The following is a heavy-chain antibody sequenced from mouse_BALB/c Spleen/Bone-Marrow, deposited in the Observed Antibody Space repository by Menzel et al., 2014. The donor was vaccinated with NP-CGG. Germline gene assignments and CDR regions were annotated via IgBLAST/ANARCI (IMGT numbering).Heavy chain of an antibody. Sequence: VQRVESGAELVRPGTSVKVSCKASGYAFXNYLIEWVKQRPVQGLEWIGVINPGSGGANYNAKFKGKATLTADKSSSTAYMQLSSLTSDDSAVYFCAREWTARAVDYWGQGTTLTVSS. CDR2: INPGSGGA. CDR1: GYAFXNYL. D-gene: IGHD3-2*01. V-gene: IGHV1-54*01. J-gene: IGHJ2*01. CDR3: AREWTARAVDY.